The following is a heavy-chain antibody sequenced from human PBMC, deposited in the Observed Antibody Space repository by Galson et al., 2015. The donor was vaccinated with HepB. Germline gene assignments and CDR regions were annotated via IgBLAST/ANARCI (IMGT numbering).Heavy chain of an antibody. Sequence: GFTLDTYDMTWVRQAPGKGLDWVSSISGNDGRTYYADSVKGRFTISRDVSKNTLSLQMHSLRADDTAVYYCARVGGAYYYDISGALLDFWGQGTLVSVSA. CDR1: GFTLDTYD. J-gene: IGHJ4*02. CDR2: ISGNDGRT. V-gene: IGHV3-23*01. CDR3: ARVGGAYYYDISGALLDF. D-gene: IGHD3-22*01.